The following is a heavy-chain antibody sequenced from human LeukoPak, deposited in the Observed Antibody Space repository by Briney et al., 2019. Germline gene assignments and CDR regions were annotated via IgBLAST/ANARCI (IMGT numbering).Heavy chain of an antibody. Sequence: PSETLSLTCTVSGGSISSSSYYWGWIRQPPGKGLEWVGSIYYSGSTYYNPSLKSRVTISVDTSKNQFSLKLSSVTAADTAVYYCARLLRGHDILTGYTPRSDVWGKGTTVTISS. CDR3: ARLLRGHDILTGYTPRSDV. D-gene: IGHD3-9*01. CDR1: GGSISSSSYY. CDR2: IYYSGST. V-gene: IGHV4-39*01. J-gene: IGHJ6*04.